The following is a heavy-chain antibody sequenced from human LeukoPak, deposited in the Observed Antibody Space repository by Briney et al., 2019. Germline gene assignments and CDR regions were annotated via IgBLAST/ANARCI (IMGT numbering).Heavy chain of an antibody. CDR2: INPNSGGT. D-gene: IGHD4-23*01. CDR1: GYTFTGYF. J-gene: IGHJ4*02. V-gene: IGHV1-2*02. Sequence: ASVKVSCKASGYTFTGYFIHWVRQAPGQGLEWMGWINPNSGGTNYALKFQGRVTMTRDTSISTAYMELSRLRSDDTAVYYCAISDYGGKSPPLDYWGQGTLVTVSS. CDR3: AISDYGGKSPPLDY.